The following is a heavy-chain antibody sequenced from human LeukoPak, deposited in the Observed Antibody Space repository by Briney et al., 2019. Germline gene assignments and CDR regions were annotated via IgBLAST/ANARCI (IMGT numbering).Heavy chain of an antibody. J-gene: IGHJ4*02. CDR2: ISSSSSYI. Sequence: GGSLRLSCAASGFTFSSYSMNWVRQAPGKGLEWVSSISSSSSYIYYADSVKGRFTISRDNAKNSLYLQMNSLRAEDTAVYYCARDSGDYVWGSYRTPIDYWGQGTLVTVSS. CDR1: GFTFSSYS. CDR3: ARDSGDYVWGSYRTPIDY. D-gene: IGHD3-16*02. V-gene: IGHV3-21*01.